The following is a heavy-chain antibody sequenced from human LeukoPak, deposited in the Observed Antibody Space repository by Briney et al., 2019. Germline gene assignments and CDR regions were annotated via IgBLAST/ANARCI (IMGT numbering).Heavy chain of an antibody. J-gene: IGHJ4*02. V-gene: IGHV3-23*01. D-gene: IGHD1-26*01. CDR2: IYGNAINT. CDR3: AKASGPMYFDS. CDR1: GFTFGTYA. Sequence: GGSLRLSCAASGFTFGTYAMSWVRQAPGKGLEWVSTIYGNAINTYYAESVKGRFTISRDNSKNTLFLEMNSLRAEDTALYYCAKASGPMYFDSWGQGTLVTVSS.